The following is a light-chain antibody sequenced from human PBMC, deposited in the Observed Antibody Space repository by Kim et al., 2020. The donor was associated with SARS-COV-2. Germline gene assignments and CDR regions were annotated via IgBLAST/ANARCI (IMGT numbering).Light chain of an antibody. CDR2: DVS. CDR1: SGDVGGYNY. CDR3: CSYAGSYTYV. V-gene: IGLV2-11*01. Sequence: GQSVTISCTGTSGDVGGYNYVSWYQQHPDKAPTLMIYDVSKRPSGVPDRFSGSKSGNTASLTISGLQAEDEADYYCCSYAGSYTYVFGTGTKVTVL. J-gene: IGLJ1*01.